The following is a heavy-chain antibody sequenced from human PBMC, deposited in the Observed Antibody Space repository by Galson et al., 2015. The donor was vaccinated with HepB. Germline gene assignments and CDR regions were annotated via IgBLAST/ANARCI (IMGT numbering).Heavy chain of an antibody. V-gene: IGHV1-3*01. J-gene: IGHJ6*02. Sequence: SVKVSCKASGYTFTSYAMHWARQAPGQRLEWMGWINAGNGNTKYSQKFQGRVTITRDTSASTAYMELSSLRSEDTAVYYCARGGSGYDPGYYYYGMDVWGQGTTVTVSS. CDR1: GYTFTSYA. CDR2: INAGNGNT. D-gene: IGHD5-12*01. CDR3: ARGGSGYDPGYYYYGMDV.